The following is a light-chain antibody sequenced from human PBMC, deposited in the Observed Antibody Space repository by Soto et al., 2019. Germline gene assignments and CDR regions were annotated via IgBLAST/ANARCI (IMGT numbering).Light chain of an antibody. CDR3: GTWDSSLSAYV. CDR1: SSNIGSNY. CDR2: END. V-gene: IGLV1-51*02. Sequence: QSVLTQPPSVSAAPGQQVTISCSGSSSNIGSNYVSWYQQLPGTAPKLLIYENDKRPSGIPDRFSGSKSGTSATLGITGLQTGDEADYYCGTWDSSLSAYVFGTGNKVTVL. J-gene: IGLJ1*01.